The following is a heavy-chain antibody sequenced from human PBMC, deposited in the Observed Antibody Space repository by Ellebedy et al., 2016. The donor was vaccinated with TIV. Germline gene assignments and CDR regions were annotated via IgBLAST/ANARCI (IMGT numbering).Heavy chain of an antibody. CDR2: MNPNSGNT. V-gene: IGHV1-8*01. J-gene: IGHJ4*02. CDR1: GGTFTSYD. CDR3: ARDKGSGSYSANLDY. Sequence: ASVKVSCKASGGTFTSYDINWVRQATGQGLEWMGWMNPNSGNTGYAQKFQGRVTMTRDTSTSTVYMELSSLRSEDSAVYYCARDKGSGSYSANLDYWGQGTLVTVSS. D-gene: IGHD1-26*01.